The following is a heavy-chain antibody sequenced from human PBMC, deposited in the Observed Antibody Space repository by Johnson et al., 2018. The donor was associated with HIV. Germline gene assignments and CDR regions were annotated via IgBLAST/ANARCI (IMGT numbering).Heavy chain of an antibody. Sequence: QVQLVESGGGLVKPGGSLRLSCAASEFTFSNAWMSWVRQAPGKGLEWVSYISTSGSTIYYADSVKGRFTISRDNAKNSLYLQMNSLRAEDTAVYYCARRAIRDAFDIWGQGTMVTVSS. CDR2: ISTSGSTI. J-gene: IGHJ3*02. V-gene: IGHV3-11*04. CDR1: EFTFSNAW. CDR3: ARRAIRDAFDI.